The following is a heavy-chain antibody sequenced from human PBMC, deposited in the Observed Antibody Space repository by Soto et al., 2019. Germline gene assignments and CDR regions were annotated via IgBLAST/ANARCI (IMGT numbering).Heavy chain of an antibody. Sequence: ASVKVSCKASGYTFTSYDINWVRQATGQGLEWMGWTNPNSGNTGYAQKFQGRVTMTRNTSISTAYMELSSLRSEDTAVYYCARGKRYFDWLLYYYGMDVWGQGTTVTVSS. CDR1: GYTFTSYD. CDR2: TNPNSGNT. V-gene: IGHV1-8*01. D-gene: IGHD3-9*01. J-gene: IGHJ6*02. CDR3: ARGKRYFDWLLYYYGMDV.